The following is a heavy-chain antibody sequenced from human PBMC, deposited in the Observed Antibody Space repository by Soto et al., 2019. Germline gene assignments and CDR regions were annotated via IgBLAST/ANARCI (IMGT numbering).Heavy chain of an antibody. CDR2: LYYSGST. V-gene: IGHV4-59*08. D-gene: IGHD4-17*01. Sequence: SATLSLTCPITCFPIIRYSWTWILQPPGQGLVWIVYLYYSGSTNYNPSLKSRVTISVDTSKNQFSLKLSSVTAADTAVYYCARHLPSTVVTSYGYYYYYGMHVWGQGTTVT. CDR3: ARHLPSTVVTSYGYYYYYGMHV. CDR1: CFPIIRYS. J-gene: IGHJ6*02.